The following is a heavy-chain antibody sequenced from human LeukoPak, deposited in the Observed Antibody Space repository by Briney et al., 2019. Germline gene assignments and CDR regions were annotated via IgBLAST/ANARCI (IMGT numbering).Heavy chain of an antibody. D-gene: IGHD1-26*01. CDR1: GFTFSSYG. V-gene: IGHV3-30*18. Sequence: GGSLRLSCAASGFTFSSYGMHWVRQAPGKGLEWVAVISYDGSNKYYADSVKGRFTISRDNSKNTLYLQMNSLRAEDTAVYYCAKDYQWEPYYGMDVWGQGTTVTVSS. CDR3: AKDYQWEPYYGMDV. CDR2: ISYDGSNK. J-gene: IGHJ6*02.